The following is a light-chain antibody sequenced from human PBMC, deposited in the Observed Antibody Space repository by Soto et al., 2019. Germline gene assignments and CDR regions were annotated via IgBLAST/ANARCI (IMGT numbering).Light chain of an antibody. V-gene: IGKV3-15*01. CDR1: QSVNSN. CDR2: VAS. Sequence: EIVMTQSPVTLSVSPGDRATLSCRASQSVNSNLAWYQHKPGQTPKLLIYVASTRATGIPARFSGSGSGTEFTLTIGRLQSEDFAFYYCQQYYVWPLTFGGGTKVEFK. J-gene: IGKJ4*01. CDR3: QQYYVWPLT.